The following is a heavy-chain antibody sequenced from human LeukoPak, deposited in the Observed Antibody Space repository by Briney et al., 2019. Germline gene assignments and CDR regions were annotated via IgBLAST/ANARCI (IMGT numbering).Heavy chain of an antibody. J-gene: IGHJ4*02. CDR2: INHSGST. CDR3: ARGLHYYDSSGYHSPFDY. D-gene: IGHD3-22*01. Sequence: PSETLSLTCAVYGGSFSGYYWSWIRQPPGKVLEWIGEINHSGSTNYNPSLKSRVTISVDTSKNQFSLKLSSVTAADTAVYYCARGLHYYDSSGYHSPFDYWGQGTLVTASS. V-gene: IGHV4-34*01. CDR1: GGSFSGYY.